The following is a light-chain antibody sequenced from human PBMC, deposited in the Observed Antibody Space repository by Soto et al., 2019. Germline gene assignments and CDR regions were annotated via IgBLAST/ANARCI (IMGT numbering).Light chain of an antibody. CDR1: QSVRSD. CDR2: GAS. V-gene: IGKV3-15*01. Sequence: IVMTQSPATLSVSPGESATLSCRASQSVRSDLAWYQQKPGQSPRLLIFGASTRATGIPARFSGSGSGTEFTLTISNLQSEDFAVYYCHQYNKWPPITFGQGTRLAIK. CDR3: HQYNKWPPIT. J-gene: IGKJ5*01.